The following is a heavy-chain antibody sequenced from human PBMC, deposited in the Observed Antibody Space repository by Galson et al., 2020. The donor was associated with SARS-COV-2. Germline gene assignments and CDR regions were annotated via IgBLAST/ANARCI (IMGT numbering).Heavy chain of an antibody. CDR2: ISAGGATT. Sequence: GESLKISCAVSGFSFSGHAMNWVRQTPGKGLEWVSGISAGGATTYYADSVKGRFTISRDNSESTLYLQMNSLRAEDTALYYCAKGTNYYDSSGYFDYWGQGTLVTGSS. V-gene: IGHV3-23*01. CDR1: GFSFSGHA. J-gene: IGHJ4*02. D-gene: IGHD3-22*01. CDR3: AKGTNYYDSSGYFDY.